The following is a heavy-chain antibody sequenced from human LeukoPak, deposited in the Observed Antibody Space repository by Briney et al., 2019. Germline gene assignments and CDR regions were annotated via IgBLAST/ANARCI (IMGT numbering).Heavy chain of an antibody. CDR3: ARDVVLRSSGWYHFDY. CDR2: ISSSSSYI. V-gene: IGHV3-21*01. D-gene: IGHD6-19*01. Sequence: GGSLRLSCAASGFTFSTYWMSWVRQAPGKGLEWVSSISSSSSYIYYADSVKGRFTISRDNAKNSLYLQMNSLRAEDTAVYYCARDVVLRSSGWYHFDYWGQGTLVTVSS. CDR1: GFTFSTYW. J-gene: IGHJ4*02.